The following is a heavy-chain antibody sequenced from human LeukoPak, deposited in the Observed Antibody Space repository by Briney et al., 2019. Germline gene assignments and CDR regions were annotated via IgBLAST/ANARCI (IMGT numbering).Heavy chain of an antibody. Sequence: SETLSLTCTVSGGSISSSSHYWGWIRQPPGKGLEWIGYIYYSGSTNYNPSLKSRVTISVDTSKNQFSLKLSSVTAADTAVYYCARVGRRYCSSTSCYARHLGTGYYFDYWGQGTLVTVSS. CDR3: ARVGRRYCSSTSCYARHLGTGYYFDY. CDR1: GGSISSSSHY. D-gene: IGHD2-2*01. J-gene: IGHJ4*02. CDR2: IYYSGST. V-gene: IGHV4-61*05.